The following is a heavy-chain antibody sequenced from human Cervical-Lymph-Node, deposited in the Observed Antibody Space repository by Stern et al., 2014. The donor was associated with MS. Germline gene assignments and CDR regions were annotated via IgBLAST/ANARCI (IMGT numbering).Heavy chain of an antibody. D-gene: IGHD2-2*01. CDR2: LYEDGTT. CDR3: PTVTAPTSPKVYY. CDR1: GFTVSKSY. Sequence: VQLVESGGGLVQPGGSLRLSCAASGFTVSKSYRNWVRQAPGKGLEWLSVLYEDGTTYYTDSVKGRVTISRDSSLNSTYPISLNSTYPISLMLPPPTVTAPTSPKVYY. J-gene: IGHJ6*03. V-gene: IGHV3-66*02.